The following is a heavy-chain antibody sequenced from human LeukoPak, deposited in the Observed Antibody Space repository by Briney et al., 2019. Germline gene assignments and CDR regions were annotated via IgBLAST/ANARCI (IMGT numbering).Heavy chain of an antibody. CDR2: ISAYNGNT. CDR3: ARDRALDLAVPAANDY. D-gene: IGHD2-2*01. Sequence: ASVKVSCKASGYTFTSYGISWVRQALGQGLEWMGWISAYNGNTNYAQKLQGRVTMTTDTSTSTAYMELRSLRSDDTAVYYCARDRALDLAVPAANDYWGQGTLVTVSS. J-gene: IGHJ4*02. V-gene: IGHV1-18*01. CDR1: GYTFTSYG.